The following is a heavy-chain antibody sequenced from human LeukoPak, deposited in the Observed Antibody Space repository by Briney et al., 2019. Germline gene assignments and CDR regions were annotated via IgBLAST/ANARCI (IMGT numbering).Heavy chain of an antibody. Sequence: SVKVSCKASGGTFSSYAISWVRQAPGQGLEWMGGIIPIFGTANYAQKFQGRVTMTRDTSTSTVYMELSSLRSEDTAVYYCARGPRITLIRGGQWYYYMDVWGKGTTVTISS. D-gene: IGHD3-10*01. V-gene: IGHV1-69*05. CDR3: ARGPRITLIRGGQWYYYMDV. CDR2: IIPIFGTA. CDR1: GGTFSSYA. J-gene: IGHJ6*03.